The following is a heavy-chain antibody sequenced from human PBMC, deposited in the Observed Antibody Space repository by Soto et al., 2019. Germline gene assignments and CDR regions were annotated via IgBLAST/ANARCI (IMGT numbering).Heavy chain of an antibody. CDR2: ISYDGSNK. D-gene: IGHD5-18*01. CDR3: ARDPDTAMVKPLDY. CDR1: GFTFSSSA. V-gene: IGHV3-30-3*01. J-gene: IGHJ4*02. Sequence: PGGPLRLSGPAWGFTFSSSAMHWVRQAPGKGLEGVAVISYDGSNKYYADSVKGRFTISRDNSKNTLYLQMNSLRAEDTAVYYCARDPDTAMVKPLDYWGQGT.